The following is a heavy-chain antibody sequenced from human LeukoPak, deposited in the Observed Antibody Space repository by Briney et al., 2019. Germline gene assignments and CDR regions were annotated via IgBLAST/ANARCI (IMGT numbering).Heavy chain of an antibody. J-gene: IGHJ4*02. CDR1: GGTFSSYA. V-gene: IGHV1-69*05. CDR2: IIPIFGTA. D-gene: IGHD1-26*01. CDR3: ARARIVGATPVFDY. Sequence: KISCKASGGTFSSYAISWVRQAPGQGLEWMGRIIPIFGTANYAQKFQGRVTITTDESTSTAYMELSSLRSEDTAVYYCARARIVGATPVFDYWGQGTLVTVSS.